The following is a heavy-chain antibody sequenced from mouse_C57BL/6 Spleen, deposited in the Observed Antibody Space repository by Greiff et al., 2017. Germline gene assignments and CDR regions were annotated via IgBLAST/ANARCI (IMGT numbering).Heavy chain of an antibody. Sequence: DVMLVESGGGLVQPGGSLKLSCAASGFTFSDYYMYWVRQTPEKRLEWVAYISNGGGSTYYPDTVKGRFTISRDNAKNTLYLQMSRLKSEDTAMYYCARQDYYGSSYRYFDVWGTGTTVTVSS. J-gene: IGHJ1*03. CDR2: ISNGGGST. CDR3: ARQDYYGSSYRYFDV. CDR1: GFTFSDYY. D-gene: IGHD1-1*01. V-gene: IGHV5-12*01.